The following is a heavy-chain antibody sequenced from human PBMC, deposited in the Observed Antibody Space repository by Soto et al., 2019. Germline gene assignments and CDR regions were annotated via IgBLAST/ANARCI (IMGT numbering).Heavy chain of an antibody. CDR2: ISWDGGST. CDR3: AKGLSGYPDYYYYGMDV. Sequence: GGSLRPSCAASGFTFDDYTMHWVRQAPGKGLEWVSLISWDGGSTYYADSVKGRFTISRDNSKNSLYLQMNSLRTEDTAVYYCAKGLSGYPDYYYYGMDVWGQGTTVTVSS. V-gene: IGHV3-43*01. D-gene: IGHD5-12*01. J-gene: IGHJ6*02. CDR1: GFTFDDYT.